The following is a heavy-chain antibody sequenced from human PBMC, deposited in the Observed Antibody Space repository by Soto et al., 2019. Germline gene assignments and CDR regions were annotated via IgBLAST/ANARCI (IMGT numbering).Heavy chain of an antibody. V-gene: IGHV3-7*03. CDR3: ARSYSSSWYNRIYFDY. J-gene: IGHJ4*02. CDR1: GFTFSSYW. Sequence: AGGSLRLSCAASGFTFSSYWMSWVRQPPGKGLEWVANIKQDGSEKYYVDSVKGRFTISRDNAKNSLYLQMNSLRAEDTAVYYCARSYSSSWYNRIYFDYWGQGTLVTVSS. CDR2: IKQDGSEK. D-gene: IGHD6-13*01.